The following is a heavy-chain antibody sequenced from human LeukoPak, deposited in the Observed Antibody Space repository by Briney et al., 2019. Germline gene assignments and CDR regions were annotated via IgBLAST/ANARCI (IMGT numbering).Heavy chain of an antibody. Sequence: GGSLRLSCAASGFTFSNAWMSWVRQAPGKGLEWVGRIKSKTDGGTTDYAAPVKGRFTTSRDDSKNTLYLQMNSLKTEDTAVYYCTTGGRRYFDWLNYWGQGTLVTVSS. D-gene: IGHD3-9*01. CDR2: IKSKTDGGTT. CDR1: GFTFSNAW. CDR3: TTGGRRYFDWLNY. V-gene: IGHV3-15*01. J-gene: IGHJ4*02.